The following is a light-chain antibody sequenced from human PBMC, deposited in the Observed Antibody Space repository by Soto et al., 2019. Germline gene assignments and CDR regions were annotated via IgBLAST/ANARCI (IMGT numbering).Light chain of an antibody. CDR3: SSYTNTDALV. J-gene: IGLJ3*02. V-gene: IGLV2-18*02. CDR2: EVN. Sequence: QSALTQPPSVSGSPGQSVTISCTGTSSDVGSYDRVSWYQQPPGTAPPLLIYEVNNRPSGVPDRFSGSKSGNTASLTISGLQAEDEADYYCSSYTNTDALVFGGGTKLTVL. CDR1: SSDVGSYDR.